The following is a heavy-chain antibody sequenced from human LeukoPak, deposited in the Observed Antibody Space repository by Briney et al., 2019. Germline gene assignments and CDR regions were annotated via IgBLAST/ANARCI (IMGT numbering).Heavy chain of an antibody. D-gene: IGHD3-10*01. CDR3: ARQSRDGSKTRGYYFDY. J-gene: IGHJ4*02. V-gene: IGHV5-51*01. CDR2: IYPADSDT. Sequence: GESLKIFCRVSGYIFTNYWIGWVRQMPGKGLESMGIIYPADSDTTYSPSFQGQVTISADMSIDTVYLQWSSLKASDTAIYYCARQSRDGSKTRGYYFDYWGQGTLVTVSS. CDR1: GYIFTNYW.